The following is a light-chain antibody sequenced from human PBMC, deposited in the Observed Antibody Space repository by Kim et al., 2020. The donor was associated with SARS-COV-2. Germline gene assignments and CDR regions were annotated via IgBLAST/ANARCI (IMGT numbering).Light chain of an antibody. Sequence: SLSASVGDRVTITCQASQDISNYLNWYQQKPGKAPKLLIYDASNLETGVPSRFSGSGSGTDFTFTISSLQPEDIATYYCQQYEGSFGQGTKLEI. V-gene: IGKV1-33*01. J-gene: IGKJ2*03. CDR3: QQYEGS. CDR2: DAS. CDR1: QDISNY.